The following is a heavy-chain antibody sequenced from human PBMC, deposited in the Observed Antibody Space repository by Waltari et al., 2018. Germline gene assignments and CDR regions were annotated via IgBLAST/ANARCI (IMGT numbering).Heavy chain of an antibody. CDR1: GFTFSSYS. Sequence: EVQLVESGGGLVKPGGSLRLSCAASGFTFSSYSMNWVRQAPGKGLEWVSSISSSSSYIYYADSVKGRFTISRDNAKNSLYLQMNSLRAEDMAVYYCARDDYGDYGVEYGMDVWGQGTTVTVSS. CDR2: ISSSSSYI. V-gene: IGHV3-21*01. J-gene: IGHJ6*02. CDR3: ARDDYGDYGVEYGMDV. D-gene: IGHD4-17*01.